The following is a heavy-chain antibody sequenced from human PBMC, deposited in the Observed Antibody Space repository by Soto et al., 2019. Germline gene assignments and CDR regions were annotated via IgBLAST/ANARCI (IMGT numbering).Heavy chain of an antibody. Sequence: EVQLVESGGGLVKPGRSLRLCCTASGFTFGDYAMSWFRQAPGKGLEWVGFIRSKAYGGTTEYAASVKGRFTISRDDSKSIAYLQMNSLKTEDTAVYYCTFKGCSGGSCQFRYYYYGIDVSGQGTTVTVSS. D-gene: IGHD2-15*01. CDR3: TFKGCSGGSCQFRYYYYGIDV. V-gene: IGHV3-49*05. J-gene: IGHJ6*02. CDR2: IRSKAYGGTT. CDR1: GFTFGDYA.